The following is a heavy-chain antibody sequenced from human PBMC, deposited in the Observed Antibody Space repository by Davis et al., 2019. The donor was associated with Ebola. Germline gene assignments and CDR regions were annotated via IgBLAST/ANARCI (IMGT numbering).Heavy chain of an antibody. CDR1: GDTFNSFE. CDR2: IIPIFRSP. CDR3: ARVRTGYYYDSSDSPSWFDP. Sequence: SVKVSCKASGDTFNSFEISWLRQAPGQGLEWMGGIIPIFRSPQYSEKFQGRVTITADESTRTADMELSSLRSDDSAVYYCARVRTGYYYDSSDSPSWFDPWGQGTLVTVSS. J-gene: IGHJ5*02. V-gene: IGHV1-69*13. D-gene: IGHD3-22*01.